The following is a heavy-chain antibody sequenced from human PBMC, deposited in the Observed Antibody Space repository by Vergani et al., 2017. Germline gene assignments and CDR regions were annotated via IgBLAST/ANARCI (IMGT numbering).Heavy chain of an antibody. CDR2: ISTSSSYI. V-gene: IGHV3-21*01. CDR1: GFTVSSYS. CDR3: ATDRYYLGSGSYPYLDYYGLDV. J-gene: IGHJ6*02. D-gene: IGHD3-10*01. Sequence: EVQLVESGGGLVKRGGSLRLSCAASGFTVSSYSMNWVRQAPGTGLEWGSSISTSSSYIHYSDSLKGRFTISRDNAKRSLYLQMNSLRAEDTGVYYCATDRYYLGSGSYPYLDYYGLDVWGEGAAVA.